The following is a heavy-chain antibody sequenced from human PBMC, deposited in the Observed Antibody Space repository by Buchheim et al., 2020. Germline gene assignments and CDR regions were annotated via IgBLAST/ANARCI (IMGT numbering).Heavy chain of an antibody. CDR3: ARGIAARSNNWFDP. CDR1: GGSISSGGYY. V-gene: IGHV4-31*01. J-gene: IGHJ5*02. CDR2: IYYSGST. D-gene: IGHD6-6*01. Sequence: QVQLQESGPGLVKPSQTLSLTCTVSGGSISSGGYYWSWIRQHPGKGLEWIGYIYYSGSTYSNPSPKSPVTISVDTSKNQFSLKLSSVTAADTAVYYCARGIAARSNNWFDPWGQGTL.